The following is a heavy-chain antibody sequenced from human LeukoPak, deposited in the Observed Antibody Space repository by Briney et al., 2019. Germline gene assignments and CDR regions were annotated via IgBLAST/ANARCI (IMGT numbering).Heavy chain of an antibody. V-gene: IGHV5-51*01. D-gene: IGHD5-24*01. Sequence: GESLKISCKGSGYSFTSYWIGWVRQMPGKGLEWMGIIYPGDSDTRYSPSFQGQVTISADKSISTAYLQWSSLKASDTAMYYCARHLGHGYNSLYDAFDIWGQGTMVTVSS. CDR1: GYSFTSYW. J-gene: IGHJ3*02. CDR2: IYPGDSDT. CDR3: ARHLGHGYNSLYDAFDI.